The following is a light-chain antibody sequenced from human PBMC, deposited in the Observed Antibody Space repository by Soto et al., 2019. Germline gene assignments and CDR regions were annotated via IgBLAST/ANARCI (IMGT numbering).Light chain of an antibody. V-gene: IGKV3-15*01. CDR3: QQYNNWTLS. CDR1: QSVSSN. CDR2: GAS. J-gene: IGKJ4*01. Sequence: EVVMPQSPATLSVSPGERATISCRASQSVSSNLAWYQQNPGQDPRTLIYGASTRATGIPARFSGSGSGTEFNLTISRLQSEDYAVYDCQQYNNWTLSFGEGTKVDIK.